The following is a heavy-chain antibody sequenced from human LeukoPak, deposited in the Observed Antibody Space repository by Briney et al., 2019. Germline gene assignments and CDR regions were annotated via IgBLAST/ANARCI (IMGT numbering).Heavy chain of an antibody. J-gene: IGHJ6*02. CDR2: IYYSGST. CDR1: GGSISSYY. D-gene: IGHD3-3*01. V-gene: IGHV4-59*01. CDR3: ARVVRGGYDFWSGYQYGMDV. Sequence: SETLSLTCTVSGGSISSYYWSWIRQPPGKGLEWIGYIYYSGSTNYNPSLKSRVTISVDTSKNQFSLKLSSVTAADTAVYYCARVVRGGYDFWSGYQYGMDVWGQGTTVTVSS.